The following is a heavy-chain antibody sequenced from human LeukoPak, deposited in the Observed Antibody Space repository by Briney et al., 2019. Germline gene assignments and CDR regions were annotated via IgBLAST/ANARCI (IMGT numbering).Heavy chain of an antibody. CDR2: ISYDGSNK. Sequence: GGSLRLSCAASGFTFSSYAMHWVRQAPGKGLEWVAVISYDGSNKYYADSVKGRFTISRDNSKNTLYLQMNSLRAEDTAVYYCAREPGYCSGGSCYSVIYYYYGMDVWGKGTTVTVSS. J-gene: IGHJ6*04. D-gene: IGHD2-15*01. V-gene: IGHV3-30*04. CDR1: GFTFSSYA. CDR3: AREPGYCSGGSCYSVIYYYYGMDV.